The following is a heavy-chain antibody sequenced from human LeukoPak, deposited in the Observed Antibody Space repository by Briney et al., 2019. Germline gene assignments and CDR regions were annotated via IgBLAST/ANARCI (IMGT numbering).Heavy chain of an antibody. D-gene: IGHD1-1*01. CDR1: GYTFTGYY. CDR3: ARDYGTTAVPYFDY. CDR2: INPNSGST. V-gene: IGHV1-2*02. Sequence: ASVKVSCKASGYTFTGYYMHWVRQAPGQGLEWMGWINPNSGSTNYAQKFQGRVTMTRDTSISTAYMELSRLKSDDTAVYLCARDYGTTAVPYFDYWGQGSLVTVSS. J-gene: IGHJ4*02.